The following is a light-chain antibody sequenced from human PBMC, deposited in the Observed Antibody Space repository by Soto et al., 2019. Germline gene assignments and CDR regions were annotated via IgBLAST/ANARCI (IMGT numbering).Light chain of an antibody. CDR3: QQLNSCPRT. CDR1: QGISSY. CDR2: AAS. Sequence: DIQLTQSPSFLSASVGDRVTISCRASQGISSYLAWYQQKPGQAPKLLIYAASTLQTGIPARFSGSGSGTEFTLTISSRQPEDFAAYYCQQLNSCPRTFGQGTKVEIK. J-gene: IGKJ1*01. V-gene: IGKV1-9*01.